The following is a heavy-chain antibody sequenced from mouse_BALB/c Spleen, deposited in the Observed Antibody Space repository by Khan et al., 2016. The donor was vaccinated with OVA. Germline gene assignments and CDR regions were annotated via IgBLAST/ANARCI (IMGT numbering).Heavy chain of an antibody. CDR2: INPKNGGT. J-gene: IGHJ4*01. V-gene: IGHV1-18*01. CDR1: GYTFPEYT. Sequence: VQLQQSGPELVKPGASVKISCKTSGYTFPEYTVHWVKQSLGKSLDWIGVINPKNGGTAYNQKIKGKATLTVDKSSSTAYMEFRSLTSEDSAVYAWTRDAGRYWGQGTSVTVAS. D-gene: IGHD3-3*01. CDR3: TRDAGRY.